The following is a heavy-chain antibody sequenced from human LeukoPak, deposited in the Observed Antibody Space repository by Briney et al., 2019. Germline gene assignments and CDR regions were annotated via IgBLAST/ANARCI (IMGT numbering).Heavy chain of an antibody. V-gene: IGHV1-8*01. Sequence: ASVKVSCKASGYTFTTYDINWVRQATGQGLEWMGWMNPDSGDTGYAQKFQGRVTITRNTSISTAYLELSSLTSDDTAVYYCARGHRSTLFGVAVEDWGQGSLVTVSS. CDR3: ARGHRSTLFGVAVED. CDR2: MNPDSGDT. CDR1: GYTFTTYD. J-gene: IGHJ4*02. D-gene: IGHD3-3*01.